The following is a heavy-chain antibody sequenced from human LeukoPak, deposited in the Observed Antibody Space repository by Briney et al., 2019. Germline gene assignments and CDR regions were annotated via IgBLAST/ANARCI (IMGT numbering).Heavy chain of an antibody. CDR1: GGSLSSTDYY. CDR2: IYYSGST. CDR3: TRGSDYGGNSGRIDY. Sequence: SETLSLTCSVSGGSLSSTDYYWGWIRQPPGKGLEWIGSIYYSGSTSYNPSLKSRVTIFFDTSKSQFSLKLSSVTAADTAVYYCTRGSDYGGNSGRIDYWGQGTLVTVSS. V-gene: IGHV4-39*01. J-gene: IGHJ4*02. D-gene: IGHD4-23*01.